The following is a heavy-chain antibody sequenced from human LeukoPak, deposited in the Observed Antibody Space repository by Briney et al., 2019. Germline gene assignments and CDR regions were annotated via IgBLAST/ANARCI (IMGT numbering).Heavy chain of an antibody. CDR1: GFSLSTSGVG. J-gene: IGHJ4*02. Sequence: SGPTLVNPTQTLTLTCTFSGFSLSTSGVGVGWIRQPPGKALEWLALIYWNDDKRYSPSLKSRLTITKDTSKNQVVLTMTNMDPVDTATYYCAHTTAYYDSSGSLGTFDYWGQGTLVTVSS. V-gene: IGHV2-5*01. CDR3: AHTTAYYDSSGSLGTFDY. D-gene: IGHD3-22*01. CDR2: IYWNDDK.